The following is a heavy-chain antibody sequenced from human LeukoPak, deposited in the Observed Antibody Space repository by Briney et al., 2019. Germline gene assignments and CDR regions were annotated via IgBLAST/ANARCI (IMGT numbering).Heavy chain of an antibody. Sequence: SPSETLSLTCTVSGGSISSYYWSWIRQPPGKGLEWIGYIYYSGSTNYNPSLKSRVTISVDTSKNQFSLKLSSVTAADTAVYYCARNRYYYDSSGYLWYFDLWGRGTLVTVSS. D-gene: IGHD3-22*01. CDR2: IYYSGST. CDR3: ARNRYYYDSSGYLWYFDL. J-gene: IGHJ2*01. V-gene: IGHV4-59*08. CDR1: GGSISSYY.